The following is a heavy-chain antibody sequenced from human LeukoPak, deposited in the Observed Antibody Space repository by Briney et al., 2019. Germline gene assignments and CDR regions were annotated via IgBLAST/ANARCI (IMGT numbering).Heavy chain of an antibody. V-gene: IGHV4-39*01. CDR3: ARLSKGRYFDYIFDY. D-gene: IGHD3-9*01. CDR2: IYYTGST. J-gene: IGHJ4*02. Sequence: SETLSLTCTVSGGSVSSTEFYGGWIRQPPGKGLQWIGNIYYTGSTYYNPSLNSRVTMSVDTSQNQISLKMTSVTAADTAVYYCARLSKGRYFDYIFDYWGQGTLVTVSS. CDR1: GGSVSSTEFY.